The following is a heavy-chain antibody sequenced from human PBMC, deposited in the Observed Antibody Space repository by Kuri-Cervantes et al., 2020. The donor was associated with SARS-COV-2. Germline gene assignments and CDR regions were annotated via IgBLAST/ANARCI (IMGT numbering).Heavy chain of an antibody. V-gene: IGHV2-70*11. CDR2: IDWDDDK. CDR3: VRIRAATVIADY. Sequence: SGPTLVKPTQTLTLTCTFSGFPLSTSGMCVSWIRQPPGKALEWLARIDWDDDKYYSTSLKTRLTISKDTSKNQVVLTMTNVDPEDTATYYCVRIRAATVIADYWGQGTLVTVSS. D-gene: IGHD4-11*01. J-gene: IGHJ4*02. CDR1: GFPLSTSGMC.